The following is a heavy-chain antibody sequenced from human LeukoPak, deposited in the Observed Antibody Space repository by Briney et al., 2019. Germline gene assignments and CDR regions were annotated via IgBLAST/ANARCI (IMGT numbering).Heavy chain of an antibody. V-gene: IGHV4-34*01. CDR3: ARVRYYDSSGYYEYFQY. J-gene: IGHJ1*01. Sequence: SETLSLTCAVYGGSFSGYYWSWIRQPPGKGLEWIGEINHSGSTNYNPSLKSRLIISVDTSKNQFSLKLSSVTAADTVVYYCARVRYYDSSGYYEYFQYWGQGTLVTVSS. CDR1: GGSFSGYY. D-gene: IGHD3-22*01. CDR2: INHSGST.